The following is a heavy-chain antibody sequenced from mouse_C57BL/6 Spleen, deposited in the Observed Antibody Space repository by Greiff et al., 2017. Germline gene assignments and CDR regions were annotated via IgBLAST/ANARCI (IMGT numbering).Heavy chain of an antibody. J-gene: IGHJ3*01. CDR1: GYTFTSYW. D-gene: IGHD2-5*01. Sequence: VQLQQPGAELVKPGASVKLSCKASGYTFTSYWMQWVKQRPGQGLEWIGEIDPSDSYTNYNQKFKGKATLTVDTSSSTAYMQLSSLTSEDSAVYYCARWGRSNPWFAYWGQGTLVTVSA. CDR3: ARWGRSNPWFAY. CDR2: IDPSDSYT. V-gene: IGHV1-50*01.